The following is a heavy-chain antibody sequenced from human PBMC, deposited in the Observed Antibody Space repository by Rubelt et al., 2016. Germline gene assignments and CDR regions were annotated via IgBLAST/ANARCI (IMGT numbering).Heavy chain of an antibody. D-gene: IGHD1-1*01. CDR2: IDRSGNT. V-gene: IGHV4-4*02. CDR1: GGSISSDDK. J-gene: IGHJ4*02. CDR3: ARGGNWKFDC. Sequence: QVQLQESGPGLVKPSGTLSLTCAVSGGSISSDDKWTWVRQPPGKELEWIGEIDRSGNTNYNPSLKSRVTTSVDKSKNQFSLDLSSVTGADTAVEYWARGGNWKFDCWGQRTLVTVSA.